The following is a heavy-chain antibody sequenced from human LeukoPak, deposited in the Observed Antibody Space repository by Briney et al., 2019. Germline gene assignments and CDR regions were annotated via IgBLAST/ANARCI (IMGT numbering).Heavy chain of an antibody. CDR3: ARANGRDGYNLDY. J-gene: IGHJ4*02. CDR2: IIPIFGTA. Sequence: SVKVSCKASGGTFSIYAISWVRQAPGQGLEWMGGIIPIFGTANYAQKFQGRVTITTDESTSTAYMELSSLRSEDTAVYYCARANGRDGYNLDYGGQGTLVSVSS. CDR1: GGTFSIYA. D-gene: IGHD5-24*01. V-gene: IGHV1-69*05.